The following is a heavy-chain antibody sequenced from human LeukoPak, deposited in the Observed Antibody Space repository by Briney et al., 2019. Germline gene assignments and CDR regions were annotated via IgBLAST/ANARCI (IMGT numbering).Heavy chain of an antibody. Sequence: PRGSLRLSCAASGFTFSSYAMSWVRQAPGKGLEWVSAISGSGGSTYYADSVKGRFTISRDNSKNTLYLQMNSLRAEDTAVYYCAKASYDSSGYPHDYWGQGTLVTVSS. CDR1: GFTFSSYA. D-gene: IGHD3-22*01. V-gene: IGHV3-23*01. J-gene: IGHJ4*02. CDR3: AKASYDSSGYPHDY. CDR2: ISGSGGST.